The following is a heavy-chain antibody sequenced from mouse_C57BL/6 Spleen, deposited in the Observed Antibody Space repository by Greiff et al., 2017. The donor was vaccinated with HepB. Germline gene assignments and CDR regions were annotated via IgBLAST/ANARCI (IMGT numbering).Heavy chain of an antibody. CDR2: IYPSDSET. J-gene: IGHJ2*01. D-gene: IGHD3-2*02. V-gene: IGHV1-61*01. Sequence: VQLQQPGAELVRPGSSVKLSCKASGYTFTSYWMDWVKQRPGQGLEWIGNIYPSDSETHYNQKFKDKATLTVDKSSSTAYMQLSSLTSEDSAVYYCARDSSGTHDYWGQGTTLTVSS. CDR3: ARDSSGTHDY. CDR1: GYTFTSYW.